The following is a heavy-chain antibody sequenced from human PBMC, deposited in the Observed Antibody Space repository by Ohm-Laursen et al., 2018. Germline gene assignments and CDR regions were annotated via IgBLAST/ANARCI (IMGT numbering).Heavy chain of an antibody. CDR1: GFTSSNYW. CDR3: ARDGEAVDY. J-gene: IGHJ4*02. Sequence: SLRLSCTASGFTSSNYWMSWVRQAPGKGLEWVSAISGSGGSTYYADSVKGRFTISRDNAKNSLYLQMNSLRAEDTAVYYCARDGEAVDYWGQGTLVTVSS. V-gene: IGHV3-23*01. D-gene: IGHD3-10*01. CDR2: ISGSGGST.